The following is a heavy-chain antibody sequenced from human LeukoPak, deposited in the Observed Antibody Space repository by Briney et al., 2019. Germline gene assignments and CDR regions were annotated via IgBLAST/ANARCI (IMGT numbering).Heavy chain of an antibody. Sequence: GGSLRLSCAASGFTFSTYWMHWVRQAPGKGLVWVSRINPDGTTTTYADSVKGRFTISRDNAKNTLYLQMNSLRAEDTAVYYCARETGGSGGYYYYAMDVWGQGTTVTVSS. D-gene: IGHD3-10*01. V-gene: IGHV3-74*01. J-gene: IGHJ6*02. CDR2: INPDGTTT. CDR3: ARETGGSGGYYYYAMDV. CDR1: GFTFSTYW.